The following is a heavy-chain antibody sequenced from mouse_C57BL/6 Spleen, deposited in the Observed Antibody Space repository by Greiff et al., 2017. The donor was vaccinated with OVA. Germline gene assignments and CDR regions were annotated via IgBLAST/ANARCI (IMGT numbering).Heavy chain of an antibody. V-gene: IGHV1-9*01. CDR2: ILPGSGST. CDR1: GHTFTGYW. D-gene: IGHD2-4*01. CDR3: ARAGSYDYDEGFAY. J-gene: IGHJ3*01. Sequence: QVQLQQSGAELMKPGASVKLSCKATGHTFTGYWIEWVKQRPGHGLEWIGEILPGSGSTNYNEKFKGKATFTADTSSNTAYMQLSSLTTEDSAIYYCARAGSYDYDEGFAYWGQGTLVTVSA.